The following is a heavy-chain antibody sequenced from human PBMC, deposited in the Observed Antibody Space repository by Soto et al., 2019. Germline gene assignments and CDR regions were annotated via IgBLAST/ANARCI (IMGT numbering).Heavy chain of an antibody. V-gene: IGHV1-69*06. D-gene: IGHD3-3*01. J-gene: IGHJ4*02. CDR3: NRGSEFDFWSGYL. CDR2: IVPMFGTA. CDR1: GGTSTRYA. Sequence: QERLVQSGAEVRKPGSSVKVSCKVTGGTSTRYAINWVRHAPGQGLEWMGGIVPMFGTARDAQKFQGRVTITADTSTNIAYMELSSLRSEDTAVYYCNRGSEFDFWSGYLWGQGTLVSVSS.